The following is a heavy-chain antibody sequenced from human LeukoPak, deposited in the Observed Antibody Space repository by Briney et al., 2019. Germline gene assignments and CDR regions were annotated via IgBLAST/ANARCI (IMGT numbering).Heavy chain of an antibody. D-gene: IGHD1-1*01. CDR2: IYTSGST. J-gene: IGHJ6*02. V-gene: IGHV4-4*07. CDR3: ARVPGTYGMDV. CDR1: GGSISSYY. Sequence: SETLSLTCTVSGGSISSYYWSWIRQPAGKGLEWIGRIYTSGSTNYNPSLKSRVTMSVYTSTNQFSLKLSSVTAADTAVYHCARVPGTYGMDVWGQGTTVTVSS.